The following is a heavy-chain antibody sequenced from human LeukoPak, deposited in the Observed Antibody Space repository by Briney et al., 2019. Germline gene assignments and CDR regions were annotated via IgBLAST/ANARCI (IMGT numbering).Heavy chain of an antibody. CDR2: ISYDGSNK. J-gene: IGHJ4*02. V-gene: IGHV3-30*18. D-gene: IGHD3-22*01. CDR3: AKGVYDSSGYLTY. Sequence: GETLRLSCAASGFTFSSHGMHWVRQAPGKGLEWVAVISYDGSNKYYADSVKGRFTISRDNSKNTLYLQMNSLGAEDTAVYYCAKGVYDSSGYLTYWGQGTLVTVSS. CDR1: GFTFSSHG.